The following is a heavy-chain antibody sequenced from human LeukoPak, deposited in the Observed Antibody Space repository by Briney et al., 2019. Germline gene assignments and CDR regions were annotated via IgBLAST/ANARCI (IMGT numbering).Heavy chain of an antibody. CDR1: GGSFSGYY. Sequence: PPETLSVTCAVYGGSFSGYYWSWIRQPPGKGLEWIGEINHSGSTNYNPSLKSRVTISVDTSKNQFSLKLSSVTAADTAVYYCASGQAATSFVGINWFDHSGQGTLVTVPS. J-gene: IGHJ5*02. CDR3: ASGQAATSFVGINWFDH. D-gene: IGHD2-15*01. CDR2: INHSGST. V-gene: IGHV4-34*01.